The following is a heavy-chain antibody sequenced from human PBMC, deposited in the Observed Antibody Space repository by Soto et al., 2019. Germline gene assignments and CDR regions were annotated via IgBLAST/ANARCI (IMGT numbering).Heavy chain of an antibody. Sequence: QITLRESGPPLVKPTQTLTLTCTFSGFSLTTTGVGVGWIRQSPGKALEWLALIYWNDDKRYSPSLSSRLTITGDTSKNQVVLTMTNMDPVDTATYYCARSRDPGTYCSSTSCLRWCDPWGQGTLVIVSS. V-gene: IGHV2-5*01. CDR2: IYWNDDK. D-gene: IGHD2-2*01. CDR1: GFSLTTTGVG. CDR3: ARSRDPGTYCSSTSCLRWCDP. J-gene: IGHJ5*02.